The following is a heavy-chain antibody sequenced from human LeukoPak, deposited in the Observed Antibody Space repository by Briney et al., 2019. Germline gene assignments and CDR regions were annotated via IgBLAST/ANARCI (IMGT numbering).Heavy chain of an antibody. CDR3: ARAGHWGSSTSSNYMDV. CDR2: IIPILGIA. Sequence: ASVKVSCKASGGTFSSYTISWVRQAPGQGLEWMGRIIPILGIANYAQKVQGRVTITADKSTSTAYMELSSLRSEDTAVYYCARAGHWGSSTSSNYMDVWGKGTTVTVSS. V-gene: IGHV1-69*02. J-gene: IGHJ6*03. D-gene: IGHD2-2*01. CDR1: GGTFSSYT.